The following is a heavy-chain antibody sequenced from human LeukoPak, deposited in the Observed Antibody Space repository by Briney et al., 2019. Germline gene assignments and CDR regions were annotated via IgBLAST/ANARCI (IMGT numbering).Heavy chain of an antibody. J-gene: IGHJ6*03. D-gene: IGHD6-13*01. CDR3: ARKPGIAADGSHYYYMDV. CDR1: GFTFSSYA. Sequence: GGSLRLSCAASGFTFSSYAMHWVRQAPGKGLEWVAVISYDGSNKYYADSVKGRFTISRDNSKNTLYLQMNSLRAEDTAVYYCARKPGIAADGSHYYYMDVWGKGTTVTISS. CDR2: ISYDGSNK. V-gene: IGHV3-30*04.